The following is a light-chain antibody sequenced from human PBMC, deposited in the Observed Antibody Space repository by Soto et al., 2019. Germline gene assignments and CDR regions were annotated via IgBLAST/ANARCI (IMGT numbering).Light chain of an antibody. J-gene: IGLJ3*02. V-gene: IGLV1-44*01. CDR3: EAWDDSLNGPV. Sequence: QSVLTQPPSASGPPGQKITISCYGSTSDIGSNTVNWYQQVPGTAPKLLIYANNQRPSGVPDRFSGSKSGTSASLAISGLQSEDEADYYCEAWDDSLNGPVFVGGTTLTVL. CDR2: ANN. CDR1: TSDIGSNT.